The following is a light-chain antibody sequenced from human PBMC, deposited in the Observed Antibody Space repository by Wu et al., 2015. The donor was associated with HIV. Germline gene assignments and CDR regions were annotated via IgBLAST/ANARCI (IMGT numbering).Light chain of an antibody. V-gene: IGKV3-20*01. CDR3: QQYGTSPS. CDR1: QSVSSRY. Sequence: EIVLTQSPGTLSLSPGERATLSCRASQSVSSRYLAWYQQRPGQAPRPLIYGASSRATGIPDRFSGSGSGTDFTLTISRLEPEDFAMYYCQQYGTSPSFGPGTKVDIK. J-gene: IGKJ3*01. CDR2: GAS.